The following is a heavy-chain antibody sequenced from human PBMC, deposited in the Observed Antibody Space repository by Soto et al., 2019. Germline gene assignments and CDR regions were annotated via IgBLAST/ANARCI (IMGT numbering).Heavy chain of an antibody. CDR3: AKGILVKPPGSRALDI. V-gene: IGHV3-23*01. J-gene: IGHJ3*02. CDR1: GFTFSSYA. Sequence: EVQLLESGGGLVQPGGSLRLSCAASGFTFSSYAMSWVRQAPGKGLEWVSIIGGGGVNTYYADSVKGRFTISRDNSINALYLQMISLRAGDTAVYYCAKGILVKPPGSRALDIWGQGTMVTVSS. CDR2: IGGGGVNT. D-gene: IGHD2-2*01.